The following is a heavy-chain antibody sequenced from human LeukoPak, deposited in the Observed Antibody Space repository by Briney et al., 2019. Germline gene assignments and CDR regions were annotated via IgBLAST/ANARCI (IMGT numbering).Heavy chain of an antibody. CDR2: IGTAGDT. CDR1: GFTFSTYD. D-gene: IGHD2-21*02. Sequence: GGSLRLSCAASGFTFSTYDMHWVRQVPGKGLEWVSGIGTAGDTYYADSIKGRFTFSRENAKNSLFLQMNGLRVGDTAVYYCARGSYCSGGVCSPVGAFDIWGQGTVVTASS. CDR3: ARGSYCSGGVCSPVGAFDI. V-gene: IGHV3-13*01. J-gene: IGHJ3*02.